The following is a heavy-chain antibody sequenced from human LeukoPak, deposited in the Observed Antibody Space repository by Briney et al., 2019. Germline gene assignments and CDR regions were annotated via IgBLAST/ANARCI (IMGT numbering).Heavy chain of an antibody. CDR1: GYSISSGYY. V-gene: IGHV4-38-2*01. D-gene: IGHD3-22*01. J-gene: IGHJ4*02. Sequence: PSETLSLTCAVSGYSISSGYYWGWIRQPPGKGLEWIGSIYHSGSTYYSPSLKSRVTISVDTSKNQFSLKLSSVTAADTAVYYCARRKGDTYYYDSSGYRYYFDYWGQGTLVTVSS. CDR2: IYHSGST. CDR3: ARRKGDTYYYDSSGYRYYFDY.